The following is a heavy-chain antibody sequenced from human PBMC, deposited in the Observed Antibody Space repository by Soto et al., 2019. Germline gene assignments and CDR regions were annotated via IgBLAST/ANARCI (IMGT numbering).Heavy chain of an antibody. Sequence: QLQLQESGPGLVKPSEPLSLTCTVSGGSISSSSYYWGWIRQPPGKGLEWIGRIYYSGSTYYNPSLKSRVTISVDTSKNQVSVELSSVTAADAAVYYCARGVAYYDILTGYYLEAFFDYWGQGTLVTVSS. J-gene: IGHJ4*02. V-gene: IGHV4-39*01. CDR3: ARGVAYYDILTGYYLEAFFDY. CDR2: IYYSGST. D-gene: IGHD3-9*01. CDR1: GGSISSSSYY.